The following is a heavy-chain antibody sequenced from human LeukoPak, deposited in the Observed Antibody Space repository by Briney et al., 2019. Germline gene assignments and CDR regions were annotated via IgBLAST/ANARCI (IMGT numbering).Heavy chain of an antibody. CDR3: AMVYDSSGYYWVY. V-gene: IGHV1-8*01. D-gene: IGHD3-22*01. J-gene: IGHJ4*02. Sequence: ASVKVSCKASGYTFTSYDINWVRQATGQGLEWMGWMNPNSGNTGYAQKFQGRVTITADKSTSTAYMELSSLRSEDTAVYYCAMVYDSSGYYWVYWGQGTLVTVSS. CDR1: GYTFTSYD. CDR2: MNPNSGNT.